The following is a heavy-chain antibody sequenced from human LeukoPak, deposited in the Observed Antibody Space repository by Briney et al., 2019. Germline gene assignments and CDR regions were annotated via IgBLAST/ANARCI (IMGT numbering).Heavy chain of an antibody. Sequence: GRSLRLSCAVSGFTFSSYAMHRVRQAPGKGLEWVAVISYDGSNKYYADSVKGRFTISRDNSKNTLYLQMNSLRAEDTAVYYCARNSGYENCSGGSCYSGSYFDYWGQGTLVTVSS. D-gene: IGHD2-15*01. CDR1: GFTFSSYA. V-gene: IGHV3-30*04. J-gene: IGHJ4*02. CDR3: ARNSGYENCSGGSCYSGSYFDY. CDR2: ISYDGSNK.